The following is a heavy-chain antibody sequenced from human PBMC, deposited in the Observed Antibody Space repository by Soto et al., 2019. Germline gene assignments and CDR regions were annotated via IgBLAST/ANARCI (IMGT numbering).Heavy chain of an antibody. D-gene: IGHD3-22*01. CDR3: AREWLACKYYGMDV. J-gene: IGHJ6*02. Sequence: GASVKVSCKASGYTFTSYAMHWVRQAPGQRLEWMGWINAGNGNTKYSQKFQGRVTITRDTSASTAYMELSSLRSEDTAVYYCAREWLACKYYGMDVWGQGTTVTVSS. CDR2: INAGNGNT. V-gene: IGHV1-3*01. CDR1: GYTFTSYA.